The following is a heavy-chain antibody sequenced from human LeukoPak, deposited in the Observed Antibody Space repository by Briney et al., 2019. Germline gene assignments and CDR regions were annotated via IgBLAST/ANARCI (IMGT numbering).Heavy chain of an antibody. CDR1: GFTFTTNW. Sequence: GESLKISCKGSGFTFTTNWIGWVRQMPGKGLEWMGFIYPGDSDTRYSPSFQGQVTISADKSISTAYLQWSSLKASDTAMYYCARALWFGETSYYMDVWGKGTTVTVSS. J-gene: IGHJ6*03. V-gene: IGHV5-51*01. CDR3: ARALWFGETSYYMDV. CDR2: IYPGDSDT. D-gene: IGHD3-10*01.